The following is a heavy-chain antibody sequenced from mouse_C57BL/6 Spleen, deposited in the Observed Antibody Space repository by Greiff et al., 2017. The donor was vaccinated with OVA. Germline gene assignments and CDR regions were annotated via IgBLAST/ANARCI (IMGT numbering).Heavy chain of an antibody. D-gene: IGHD1-1*01. Sequence: EVMLVESGGGLVQPGGSMTLSCVASGFTFSNYWMNWVRQSPEKGLEWVAQIRLKSDNYATHYAESVKGRFTISRDDSKSSVYLQMNNLRAEDTGIYYCTGVYGSSYYFDYWGQGTTLTVSS. V-gene: IGHV6-3*01. CDR1: GFTFSNYW. CDR2: IRLKSDNYAT. CDR3: TGVYGSSYYFDY. J-gene: IGHJ2*01.